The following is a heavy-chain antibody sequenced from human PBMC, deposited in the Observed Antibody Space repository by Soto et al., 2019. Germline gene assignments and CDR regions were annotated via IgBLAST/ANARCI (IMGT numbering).Heavy chain of an antibody. J-gene: IGHJ4*02. D-gene: IGHD6-13*01. CDR2: IYYSAST. CDR3: AGGYSSSWYPGRDIEY. Sequence: PSETLSLTCTVSGGSISSYYWSWIRQPPGKGLEWIGYIYYSASTNYNPSLKSRVTISVDTSKNQFSLQLSSVTAADTAVYYCAGGYSSSWYPGRDIEYWGQRTLVTV. CDR1: GGSISSYY. V-gene: IGHV4-59*01.